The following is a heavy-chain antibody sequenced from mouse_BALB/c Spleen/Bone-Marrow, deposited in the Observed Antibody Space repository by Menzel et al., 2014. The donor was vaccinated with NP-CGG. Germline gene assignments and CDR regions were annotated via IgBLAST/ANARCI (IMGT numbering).Heavy chain of an antibody. J-gene: IGHJ4*01. D-gene: IGHD1-1*01. CDR2: ISSGGSYT. CDR1: GFTFSSYA. Sequence: EVQGVESGGGLVKPGGSLKLSCAASGFTFSSYAVSWVRQTPEKRLEWVATISSGGSYTYFSDSVMGRFTISRDNAKNTLYLQMSSLRSEDTAMYYCASSLYDYDAVDYWGQGTSVTVSS. V-gene: IGHV5-9-3*01. CDR3: ASSLYDYDAVDY.